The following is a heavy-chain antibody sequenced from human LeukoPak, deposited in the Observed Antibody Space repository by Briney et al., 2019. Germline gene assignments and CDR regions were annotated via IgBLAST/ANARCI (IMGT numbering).Heavy chain of an antibody. CDR2: IYYSGST. V-gene: IGHV4-39*07. CDR3: ARRRDFWIRYYFDY. J-gene: IGHJ4*02. CDR1: GGSISSSSYC. Sequence: PSETLSLTCTVPGGSISSSSYCWGWIRQPPGKGLEWIGSIYYSGSTNYNPSLKSRVTISVDTSKNQFSLKLSSVTAADTAVYYCARRRDFWIRYYFDYWGQGTLVTVSS. D-gene: IGHD3-3*01.